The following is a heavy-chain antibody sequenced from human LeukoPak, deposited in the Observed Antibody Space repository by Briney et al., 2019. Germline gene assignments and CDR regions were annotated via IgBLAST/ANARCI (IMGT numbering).Heavy chain of an antibody. D-gene: IGHD4-23*01. CDR3: AKITTVVSPATQFDY. Sequence: PGGSLRLSCAASGFTFSSYAMSWVRQAPGKGLEWVSAISNSGGSTYYADSVKGRFTISRDNSKNTLYLQINSLRAEDTAVYYCAKITTVVSPATQFDYWGQGTLVTVSS. CDR1: GFTFSSYA. V-gene: IGHV3-23*01. CDR2: ISNSGGST. J-gene: IGHJ4*02.